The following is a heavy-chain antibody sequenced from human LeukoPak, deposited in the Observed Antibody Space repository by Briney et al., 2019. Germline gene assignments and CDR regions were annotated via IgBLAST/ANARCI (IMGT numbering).Heavy chain of an antibody. J-gene: IGHJ4*02. CDR2: INSDGSWT. CDR3: AREFVAAAAVTGGFDY. D-gene: IGHD6-13*01. CDR1: GNYW. Sequence: PGGSLRLSCAASGNYWMHWVRQVPGKGLVWVSHINSDGSWTSYADSVKGRFTISRDNSKNTLYLQMNSLRAEDTAVYYCAREFVAAAAVTGGFDYWGQGTLVTVSS. V-gene: IGHV3-74*01.